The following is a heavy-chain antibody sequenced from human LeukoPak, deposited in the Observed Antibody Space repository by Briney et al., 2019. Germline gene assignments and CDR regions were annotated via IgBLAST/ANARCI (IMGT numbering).Heavy chain of an antibody. J-gene: IGHJ3*02. D-gene: IGHD5-24*01. V-gene: IGHV1-46*01. Sequence: ASVKVSCKASGYTFTSYYMHRVRRAPGQGLECMGIINPSGGSTRYAQKFQGRVSMTRDTSTSTVYMELSSLRSEDTAVYYCARAGFLQSGGAFDIWGQGTMVTVSS. CDR1: GYTFTSYY. CDR3: ARAGFLQSGGAFDI. CDR2: INPSGGST.